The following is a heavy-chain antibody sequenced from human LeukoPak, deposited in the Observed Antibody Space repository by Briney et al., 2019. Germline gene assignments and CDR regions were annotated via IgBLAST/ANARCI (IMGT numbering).Heavy chain of an antibody. Sequence: GGSLRLSCAASGFTLSSYDMHWVRQAPGKGLEWVASIKQDGSEKYYVDSVKGRFTISRDNAKNSLYLQMNSLRAEDTAVYYCARDNDSRDPPHFDYWGQGTLVTVSS. CDR2: IKQDGSEK. D-gene: IGHD3-16*01. V-gene: IGHV3-7*03. J-gene: IGHJ4*02. CDR3: ARDNDSRDPPHFDY. CDR1: GFTLSSYD.